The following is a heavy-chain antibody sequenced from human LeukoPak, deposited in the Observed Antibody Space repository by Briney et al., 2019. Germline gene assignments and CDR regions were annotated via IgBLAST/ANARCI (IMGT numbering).Heavy chain of an antibody. Sequence: GGSLRLSCAASGFTFSSYAMSWVRQALGKGLEWVSAISGSGGSTYYADSVKGRFTISRDNSKNTLYLQMNSLRAEDTAVYYCAKGGLRVASYGMDVWGQGTTVTVSS. V-gene: IGHV3-23*01. D-gene: IGHD5-12*01. CDR2: ISGSGGST. CDR1: GFTFSSYA. CDR3: AKGGLRVASYGMDV. J-gene: IGHJ6*02.